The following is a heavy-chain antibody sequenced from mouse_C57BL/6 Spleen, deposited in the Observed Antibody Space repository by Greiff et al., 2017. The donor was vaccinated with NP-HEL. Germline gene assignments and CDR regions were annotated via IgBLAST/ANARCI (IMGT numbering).Heavy chain of an antibody. CDR1: GYTFTSYW. V-gene: IGHV1-69*01. J-gene: IGHJ4*01. Sequence: VQLQQPGAELVMPGASVKLSCKASGYTFTSYWMHWVKQRPGQGLEWIGEIDPSDSYTNYNQKFKGKSTLTVDKSSSTAYMQLSSLTSEDSAVYYCARRGLYYGNAMDYWGQGTSVTVSS. D-gene: IGHD2-1*01. CDR3: ARRGLYYGNAMDY. CDR2: IDPSDSYT.